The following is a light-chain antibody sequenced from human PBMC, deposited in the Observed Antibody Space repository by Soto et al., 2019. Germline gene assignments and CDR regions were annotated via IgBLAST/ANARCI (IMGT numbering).Light chain of an antibody. V-gene: IGLV2-8*01. Sequence: QSALTQPPSASGSLGQSITISCTGTSSDVGGNKYVSWYQQHPGKAPKLMIYDVTKRPSGVPDRFSGSKSGNTASLTVSGLQAEDEADYSCSSYAGQVSFGGGTKLTVL. CDR2: DVT. CDR1: SSDVGGNKY. CDR3: SSYAGQVS. J-gene: IGLJ2*01.